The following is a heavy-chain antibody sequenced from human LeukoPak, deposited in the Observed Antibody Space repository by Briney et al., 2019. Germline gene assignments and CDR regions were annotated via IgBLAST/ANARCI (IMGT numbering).Heavy chain of an antibody. J-gene: IGHJ4*02. CDR2: IYYSGST. V-gene: IGHV4-39*01. Sequence: PSETLSLTCTVSGGSISSSSYYWGWIRQPPGKGLEWIGSIYYSGSTYYNPSLKSRVTISVGTSKNQFSLKLSSVTAADTAVYYCASNWSDFDYWGQGILVTVSS. CDR3: ASNWSDFDY. CDR1: GGSISSSSYY. D-gene: IGHD1-1*01.